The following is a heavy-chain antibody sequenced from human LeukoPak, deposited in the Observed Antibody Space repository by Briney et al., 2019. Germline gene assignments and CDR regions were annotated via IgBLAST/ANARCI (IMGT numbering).Heavy chain of an antibody. CDR1: GYTFTGYY. D-gene: IGHD1-20*01. J-gene: IGHJ4*02. CDR2: INPNSGGT. V-gene: IGHV1-2*02. Sequence: ASVKVSCKASGYTFTGYYMHWVRQAPGQGLEWMGWINPNSGGTNYAQKFQGRVTMTRDTSIITDYMELSSLRSDDTAVYYCARGPPPNIALTGWGTGTCFDYWGQGTLVTVSS. CDR3: ARGPPPNIALTGWGTGTCFDY.